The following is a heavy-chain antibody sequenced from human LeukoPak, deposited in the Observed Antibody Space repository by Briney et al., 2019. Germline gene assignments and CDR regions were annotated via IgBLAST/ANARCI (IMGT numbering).Heavy chain of an antibody. CDR1: GYTFTSYD. V-gene: IGHV1-8*01. CDR2: MNPNSGNT. D-gene: IGHD3-10*01. Sequence: ASVKVSCTASGYTFTSYDINWVRQATGQGLEWMGWMNPNSGNTGYAQKFQGRVTMTRNTSISTAYMELSSLRSEDTAVYYCARKGDYYGSGSYYNFVNWFDPWGQGTLVTVSS. CDR3: ARKGDYYGSGSYYNFVNWFDP. J-gene: IGHJ5*02.